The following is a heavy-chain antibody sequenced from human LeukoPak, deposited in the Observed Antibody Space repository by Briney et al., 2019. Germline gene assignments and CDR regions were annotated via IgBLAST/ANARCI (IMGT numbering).Heavy chain of an antibody. CDR1: GGSISSYY. CDR2: ISTSGNT. V-gene: IGHV4-4*07. J-gene: IGHJ4*02. CDR3: ARGYYYDSSGRWLDY. D-gene: IGHD3-22*01. Sequence: SETLSLTCTVSGGSISSYYWSWIRQPAGKGLEWNGRISTSGNTNYNPSLKSRVSMSVDTSKNQFSLKLSSVTAADTAVYYCARGYYYDSSGRWLDYWGQGTLVTVSS.